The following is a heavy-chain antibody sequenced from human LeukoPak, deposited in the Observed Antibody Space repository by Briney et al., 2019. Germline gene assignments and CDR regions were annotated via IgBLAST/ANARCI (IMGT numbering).Heavy chain of an antibody. V-gene: IGHV3-74*01. CDR3: ARVSGYPSFFEY. J-gene: IGHJ4*02. Sequence: PGGSLRLSCAASGFTFSSYWMHWVRQAPGKGLVWVSVINSDGSRTTYADSVKGRFTISRDNAKNTLYLQMNSLRAEDTAVYYCARVSGYPSFFEYWGQGTLVTVSS. CDR1: GFTFSSYW. D-gene: IGHD5-12*01. CDR2: INSDGSRT.